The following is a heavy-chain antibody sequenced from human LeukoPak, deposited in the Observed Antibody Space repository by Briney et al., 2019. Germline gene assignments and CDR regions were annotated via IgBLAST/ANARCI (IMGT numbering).Heavy chain of an antibody. J-gene: IGHJ5*02. V-gene: IGHV4-59*01. CDR2: IYYSGST. CDR1: GGSICSYY. CDR3: ARDMYYYDSSGYLNWFDP. Sequence: SETLSLTCTVSGGSICSYYWSWIRQPPGKGLEWIGYIYYSGSTNYNPSLKSRVTISVDTSKNQFSLKLSSVTAADTAVYYCARDMYYYDSSGYLNWFDPWGQGTLVTVSS. D-gene: IGHD3-22*01.